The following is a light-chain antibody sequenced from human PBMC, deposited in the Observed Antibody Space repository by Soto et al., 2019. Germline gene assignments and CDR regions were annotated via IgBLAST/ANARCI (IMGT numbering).Light chain of an antibody. Sequence: EIVLTQSPATLSSFPGDRVTLSCRASQAVNTRLAWYQHRPGQAPSLLIYLASNRAAGVPARFSGSGSGTDFTLTTSDVEPEDFAVYYCHQRQSWPRTFGQGTKVDIK. CDR3: HQRQSWPRT. V-gene: IGKV3-11*01. J-gene: IGKJ1*01. CDR2: LAS. CDR1: QAVNTR.